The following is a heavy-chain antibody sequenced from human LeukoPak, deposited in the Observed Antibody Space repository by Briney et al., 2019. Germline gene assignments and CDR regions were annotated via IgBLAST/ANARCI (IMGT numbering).Heavy chain of an antibody. J-gene: IGHJ4*02. CDR1: GGTFSSYA. Sequence: VASVKVSCKASGGTFSSYAISWVRQAPGQGLEWMGGIIPIFGTANYAQKFQGRVTITADESTSTAYMELSSLRSEDTAVYYCARDRSIAARAWGVDLDYWGQGTLVTVSS. CDR2: IIPIFGTA. V-gene: IGHV1-69*13. CDR3: ARDRSIAARAWGVDLDY. D-gene: IGHD6-6*01.